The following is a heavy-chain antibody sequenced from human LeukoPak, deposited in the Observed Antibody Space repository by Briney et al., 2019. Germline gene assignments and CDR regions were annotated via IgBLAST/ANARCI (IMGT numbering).Heavy chain of an antibody. D-gene: IGHD6-13*01. V-gene: IGHV4-39*07. CDR3: ARVTGYMTEDYFDY. CDR1: SGSISTSNYY. Sequence: SETLSLTCTVSSGSISTSNYYWGWVRQPPGKALEWIGNIFYSGSTNYNPSLKSRVTISLDTSKNQFSLKLSSVTAADTAVYYCARVTGYMTEDYFDYWGQGTLITVSS. J-gene: IGHJ4*02. CDR2: IFYSGST.